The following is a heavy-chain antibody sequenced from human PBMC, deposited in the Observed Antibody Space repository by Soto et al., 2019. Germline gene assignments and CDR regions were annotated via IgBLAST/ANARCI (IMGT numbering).Heavy chain of an antibody. CDR2: IIPIFGTA. J-gene: IGHJ4*02. CDR1: GGTFSSYA. D-gene: IGHD3-22*01. Sequence: GASVKVSCKASGGTFSSYAISWVRQAPGQGLEWMGGIIPIFGTANYAQKFQGRVTITADESTSTAYMELSSLRSEDTAVYYCASRRYYDSSGYYYGVDYFDYWGQGTLVTVSS. CDR3: ASRRYYDSSGYYYGVDYFDY. V-gene: IGHV1-69*13.